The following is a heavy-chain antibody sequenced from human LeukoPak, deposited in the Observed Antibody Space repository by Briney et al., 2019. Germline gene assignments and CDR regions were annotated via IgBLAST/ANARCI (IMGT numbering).Heavy chain of an antibody. Sequence: SETLSLTCAVYGGSFSGYYWSWIRQPPGKGLEWIGEINHSGSTNYNPSLKSRVTISVDTSKNQFSLKLSSVTAADTAVYYCARARELLDFDYWGQGTLVTVSS. J-gene: IGHJ4*02. D-gene: IGHD1-26*01. CDR2: INHSGST. CDR3: ARARELLDFDY. CDR1: GGSFSGYY. V-gene: IGHV4-34*01.